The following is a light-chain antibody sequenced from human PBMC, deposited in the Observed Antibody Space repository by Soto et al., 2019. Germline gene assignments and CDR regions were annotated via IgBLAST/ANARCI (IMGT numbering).Light chain of an antibody. CDR2: EGS. V-gene: IGLV2-23*01. J-gene: IGLJ2*01. CDR1: SSDVGSYNL. Sequence: QSALTQPASVSGSPGQSITISCTGTSSDVGSYNLVSWYQQHPGKAPKLLIYEGSERPSGVSNRFSGSKSGNTASLTISGLQAEDEADYYCCSYAGSYTLVFGGGTKLTFL. CDR3: CSYAGSYTLV.